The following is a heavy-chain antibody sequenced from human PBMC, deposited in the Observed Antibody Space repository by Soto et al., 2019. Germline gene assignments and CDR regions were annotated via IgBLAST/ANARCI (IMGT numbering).Heavy chain of an antibody. CDR1: GGSITSSSHY. D-gene: IGHD6-19*01. CDR3: ASPGIIEVAGSLAFDV. V-gene: IGHV4-39*01. Sequence: SETLSLTCTVSGGSITSSSHYWGWIRQPPGKGLEWIGSFYNIDSTYYNPSLKSRVTISVDTSRNQFSLKLRSVTAADTAVYYCASPGIIEVAGSLAFDVWGPGTMVTVSS. J-gene: IGHJ3*01. CDR2: FYNIDST.